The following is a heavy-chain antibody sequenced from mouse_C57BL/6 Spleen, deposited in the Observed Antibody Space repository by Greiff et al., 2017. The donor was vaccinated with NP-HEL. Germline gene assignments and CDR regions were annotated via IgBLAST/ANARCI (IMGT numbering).Heavy chain of an antibody. J-gene: IGHJ3*01. Sequence: VQLKESGPELVKPGASVKIPCKASGYTFTDYNMDWVKQSHGKSLEWIGDLNPNNGGTIYNQKFTGKATLTVDKSSSTAYMELRSLTSEDTAVYYCAADYGTYAGLAPWGQGTVVTVSA. CDR3: AADYGTYAGLAP. CDR2: LNPNNGGT. CDR1: GYTFTDYN. D-gene: IGHD2-1*01. V-gene: IGHV1-18*01.